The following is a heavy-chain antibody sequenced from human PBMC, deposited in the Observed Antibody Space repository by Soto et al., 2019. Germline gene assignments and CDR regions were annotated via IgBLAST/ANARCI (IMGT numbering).Heavy chain of an antibody. V-gene: IGHV3-11*01. CDR2: ISSSGSII. J-gene: IGHJ4*02. CDR3: ARRKTGYDLDY. D-gene: IGHD3-9*01. CDR1: GFTFSDYY. Sequence: QVQLVESGGGLVKPGGSLRLSCAASGFTFSDYYMSWIRQAPGKGLEWVSYISSSGSIIYHTDSVKGRFTISRDNAKKSLYLEMNSLRAEDTAVYYCARRKTGYDLDYWGQGTLVTVSS.